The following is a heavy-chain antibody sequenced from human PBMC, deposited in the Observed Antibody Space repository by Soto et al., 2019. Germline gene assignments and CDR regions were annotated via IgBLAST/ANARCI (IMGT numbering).Heavy chain of an antibody. D-gene: IGHD3-3*01. Sequence: SETLSLTCAVSGGSISSGGYSWSWIRQPPGKGLEWIGYIYHSGSTYYNPSLKSRATISVDRSKNQFSLKLSSVTAADTAVYYCARGRFFITIFGVPHIGGWFDPWGQGTLVTVSS. V-gene: IGHV4-30-2*01. CDR3: ARGRFFITIFGVPHIGGWFDP. CDR2: IYHSGST. J-gene: IGHJ5*02. CDR1: GGSISSGGYS.